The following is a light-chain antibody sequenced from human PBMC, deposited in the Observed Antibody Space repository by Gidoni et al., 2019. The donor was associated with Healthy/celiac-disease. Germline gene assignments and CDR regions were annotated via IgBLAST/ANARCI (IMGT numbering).Light chain of an antibody. CDR3: QQYGET. J-gene: IGKJ1*01. CDR2: SAS. CDR1: QSVSSSY. Sequence: DIVLTQSPGTLSLSPGERATLSCRASQSVSSSYLAWYQQKPGQAPRLLIYSASSRATGIPGRCRGSGSGTDFTRTISRLEPEDFAGYYCQQYGETFGQGTKVEIK. V-gene: IGKV3-20*01.